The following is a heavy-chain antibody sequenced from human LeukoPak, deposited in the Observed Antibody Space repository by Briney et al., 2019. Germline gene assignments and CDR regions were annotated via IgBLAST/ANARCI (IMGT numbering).Heavy chain of an antibody. CDR2: ISAYNGNT. Sequence: WASVKVSCKASGYTFTSYGISWVRQAPGQGLEWMGWISAYNGNTNYAQKLQGRVTMTTDTSTSTAYMELRSLRSDDTAVYYCARDGSIAVAGFFDYWGQGTLVTVSS. CDR3: ARDGSIAVAGFFDY. D-gene: IGHD6-19*01. J-gene: IGHJ4*02. CDR1: GYTFTSYG. V-gene: IGHV1-18*01.